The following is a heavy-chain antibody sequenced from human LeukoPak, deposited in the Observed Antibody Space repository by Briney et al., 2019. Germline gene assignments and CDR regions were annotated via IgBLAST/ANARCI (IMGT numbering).Heavy chain of an antibody. Sequence: TGGPLRLSCAASGFTFSSYDMHWVRQATGKGLEWVSAIGTAGDTYYPGSVKGRFTISRENAKNSLYLQMTSLRAGDTAVYYCARAAKGYCSGGSCYYYGMDVWGQGTTVTVSS. CDR3: ARAAKGYCSGGSCYYYGMDV. CDR2: IGTAGDT. V-gene: IGHV3-13*01. J-gene: IGHJ6*02. CDR1: GFTFSSYD. D-gene: IGHD2-15*01.